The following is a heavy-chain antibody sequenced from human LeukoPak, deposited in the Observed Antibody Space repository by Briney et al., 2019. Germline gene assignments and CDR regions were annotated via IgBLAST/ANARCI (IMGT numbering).Heavy chain of an antibody. V-gene: IGHV3-7*01. D-gene: IGHD6-6*01. CDR1: GFTFSNYR. Sequence: GGSLRLSCAASGFTFSNYRMTWVRQAPGKGLEWVANIKEDGGEKYYVDSVKGRFTMSRDNSKNTLYLQMNSLRAEDTAVYYCANQGSSSGLFDYWGQGTLVTVSS. CDR2: IKEDGGEK. CDR3: ANQGSSSGLFDY. J-gene: IGHJ4*02.